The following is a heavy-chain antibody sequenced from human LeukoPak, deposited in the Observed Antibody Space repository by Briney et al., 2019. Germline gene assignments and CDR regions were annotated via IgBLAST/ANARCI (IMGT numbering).Heavy chain of an antibody. CDR2: ISYDGGKE. CDR3: VREAAMWFGETFDAFDI. D-gene: IGHD3-10*01. Sequence: GGSLRLSCAASGFTFSSYSMNWVRQAPGKGLEWVALISYDGGKEYYADFVKGRFTISRDNARNTLFVQMNSLRVEDTAVYYCVREAAMWFGETFDAFDIWGQGTMVAVSS. J-gene: IGHJ3*02. CDR1: GFTFSSYS. V-gene: IGHV3-30*03.